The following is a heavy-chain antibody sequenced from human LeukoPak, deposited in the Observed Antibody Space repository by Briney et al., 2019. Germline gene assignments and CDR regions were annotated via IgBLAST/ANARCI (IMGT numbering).Heavy chain of an antibody. CDR3: AREAGNMVVTNTGAFDI. CDR1: GYTFTGYD. J-gene: IGHJ3*02. CDR2: MNPNSGNT. V-gene: IGHV1-8*01. Sequence: ASVKVSCKASGYTFTGYDINWVRQATGQGLEWMGWMNPNSGNTGYAQKFQGRVTMTRNTSISTAYMELSSLRSGDTAVYYCAREAGNMVVTNTGAFDIWGQGTMVTVSS. D-gene: IGHD4/OR15-4a*01.